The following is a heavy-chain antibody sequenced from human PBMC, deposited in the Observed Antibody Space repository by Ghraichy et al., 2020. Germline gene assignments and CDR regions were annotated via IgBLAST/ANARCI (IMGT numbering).Heavy chain of an antibody. CDR2: IYYSGST. CDR3: ARGFRGVIITRWFDP. CDR1: GGSISSGGYY. Sequence: SETLSLTCTVSGGSISSGGYYWSWIRQHPGKGLEWIGYIYYSGSTYYNPSLKSRVTISVDTSKNQFSLKLSSVTAADTAVYYCARGFRGVIITRWFDPWGQGTLVTVSS. D-gene: IGHD3-10*01. V-gene: IGHV4-31*03. J-gene: IGHJ5*02.